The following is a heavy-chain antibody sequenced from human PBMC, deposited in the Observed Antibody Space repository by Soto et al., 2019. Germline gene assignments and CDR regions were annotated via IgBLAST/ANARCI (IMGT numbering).Heavy chain of an antibody. CDR2: ISYDGSNK. CDR1: GFTFSSYG. J-gene: IGHJ6*02. Sequence: QVQLVESGGGVVQPGRSLRLSCAASGFTFSSYGMHWVRQAPGKGLEWVAVISYDGSNKYYADSVKGRFTISRDNSKNTLYLQMNSLRAEDTAVYYCEKDRTRVGDSGYDYPDYYYGMDVWGQGTTVTVSS. CDR3: EKDRTRVGDSGYDYPDYYYGMDV. D-gene: IGHD5-12*01. V-gene: IGHV3-30*18.